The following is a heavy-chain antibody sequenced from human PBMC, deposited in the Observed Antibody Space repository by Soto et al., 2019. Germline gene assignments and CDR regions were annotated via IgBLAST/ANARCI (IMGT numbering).Heavy chain of an antibody. Sequence: KPSETLSLTCAVSGGSISSSNWWSWVRQPPGKGLEWIGEIYHSGSTNYNPSLKSRVTISVDKSKNQFSLKLTSVTAADTAVYYCAKLRLDAYNSHYYYGMDVSGQGTRVTFSS. D-gene: IGHD1-1*01. CDR1: GGSISSSNW. V-gene: IGHV4-4*02. J-gene: IGHJ6*02. CDR2: IYHSGST. CDR3: AKLRLDAYNSHYYYGMDV.